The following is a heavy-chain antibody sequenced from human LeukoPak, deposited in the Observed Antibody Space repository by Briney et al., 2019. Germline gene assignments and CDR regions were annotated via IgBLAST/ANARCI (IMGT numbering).Heavy chain of an antibody. D-gene: IGHD2-15*01. CDR1: GYSFTSYW. CDR3: ARGRSGYCSGGSFRNWFDP. V-gene: IGHV5-51*01. J-gene: IGHJ5*02. CDR2: IYPGDSDT. Sequence: GESLKISCQGSGYSFTSYWIGWVRQMPGKGLEWMGIIYPGDSDTRYSPSFQGQVTISADKSISTAYLQWSSLKASDTAMYYCARGRSGYCSGGSFRNWFDPWGQGTLVTVSS.